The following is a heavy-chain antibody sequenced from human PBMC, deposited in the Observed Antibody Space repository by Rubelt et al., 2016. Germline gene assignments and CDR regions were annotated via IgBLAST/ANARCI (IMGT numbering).Heavy chain of an antibody. CDR1: GGSFSGYY. V-gene: IGHV4-34*01. D-gene: IGHD6-13*01. Sequence: QVQLQQWGAGLLKPSETLSLTCAVYGGSFSGYYWSWIRQPPGKGLEWIGEINHSGSTNYNPSLKSRVTISVDTSKNQFSLKLSSVTAADTAVYYCARQRDSSSWRFDYWGQGTLVTVSS. CDR3: ARQRDSSSWRFDY. CDR2: INHSGST. J-gene: IGHJ4*02.